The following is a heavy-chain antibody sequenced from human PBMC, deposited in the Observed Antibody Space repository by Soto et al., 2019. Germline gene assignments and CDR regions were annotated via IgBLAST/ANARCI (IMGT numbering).Heavy chain of an antibody. Sequence: LSLTSTFSCGSISDYYWSWIRHPPGKGLEWIGYIYYSGSTNYNPSLKSRVTISVDTSKNQFSLKLSSVTAADTAVYYCAREVRDYYDSSGYPNWFDPWGQGTPVTVSS. V-gene: IGHV4-59*01. J-gene: IGHJ5*02. CDR2: IYYSGST. D-gene: IGHD3-22*01. CDR1: CGSISDYY. CDR3: AREVRDYYDSSGYPNWFDP.